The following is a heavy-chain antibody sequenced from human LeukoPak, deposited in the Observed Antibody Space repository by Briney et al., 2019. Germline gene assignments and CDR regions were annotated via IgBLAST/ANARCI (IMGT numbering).Heavy chain of an antibody. V-gene: IGHV4-39*07. CDR1: GGSISSYY. CDR2: IYYSGST. Sequence: SETLSLTCTVSGGSISSYYWGWIRQPPGKGLEWIGSIYYSGSTYYNPSLKSRVTISVDTSKNQFSLKLSSVTAADTAVYYCARDGGYYYDSSGYFDYWGQGTLVTVSS. J-gene: IGHJ4*02. CDR3: ARDGGYYYDSSGYFDY. D-gene: IGHD3-22*01.